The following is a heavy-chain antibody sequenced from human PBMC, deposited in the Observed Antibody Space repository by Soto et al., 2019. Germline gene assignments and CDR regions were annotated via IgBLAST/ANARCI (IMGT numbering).Heavy chain of an antibody. CDR1: GGSVSSGSYY. D-gene: IGHD1-7*01. V-gene: IGHV4-61*01. CDR3: ARLEITGTTGGLVDY. J-gene: IGHJ4*02. CDR2: IYYSGST. Sequence: QVQLQESGPGLVKPSETLSLTCTVSGGSVSSGSYYWSWIRQPPGKGLEWIGYIYYSGSTNYNPSPKSRVTISIDTSKNQFSLKLSSVTAADTAVYYCARLEITGTTGGLVDYWGQGTLVTVSS.